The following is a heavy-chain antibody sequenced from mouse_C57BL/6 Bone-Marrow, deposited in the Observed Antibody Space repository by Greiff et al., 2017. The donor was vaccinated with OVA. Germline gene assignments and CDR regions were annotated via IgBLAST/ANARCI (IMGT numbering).Heavy chain of an antibody. CDR3: ARRGNGNYVWAMDY. CDR1: GYTFTSYW. V-gene: IGHV1-52*01. D-gene: IGHD2-1*01. J-gene: IGHJ4*01. CDR2: IDPSDSET. Sequence: QVQLKQPGAELVRPGSSVKLSCKASGYTFTSYWMHWVKQRPIQGLEWIGNIDPSDSETHYNQKFKDKATLTVDKSSSTAYMQLSSLTSEDSAVYYCARRGNGNYVWAMDYWGQGTSVTVSS.